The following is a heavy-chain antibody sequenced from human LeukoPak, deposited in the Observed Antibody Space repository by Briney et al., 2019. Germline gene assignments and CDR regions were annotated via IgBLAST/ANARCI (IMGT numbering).Heavy chain of an antibody. CDR1: GFAFSGYW. J-gene: IGHJ4*02. V-gene: IGHV3-7*01. CDR2: IKQDGSEK. Sequence: GGSLRLACAAYGFAFSGYWMSWVRQAPGRGLEWVANIKQDGSEKYYVDSVKGRFTISRDNAKNSLYLQMNSLRAEDTAAYYCARVKFLDYWGQGTLVTVSS. CDR3: ARVKFLDY.